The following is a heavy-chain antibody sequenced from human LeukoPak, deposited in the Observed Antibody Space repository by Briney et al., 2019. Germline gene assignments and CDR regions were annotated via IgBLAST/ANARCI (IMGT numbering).Heavy chain of an antibody. Sequence: GGSLRLSCAASGFTFSDYYMSWIRQAPGKGLECVSYISSSGSTIYYADSVKGRFTISRDNAKNSLYLQMNSLRAEDTAVYYCARGRSSSWDYYYYYYMDVWGKGTTVTVSS. CDR1: GFTFSDYY. CDR2: ISSSGSTI. D-gene: IGHD6-6*01. J-gene: IGHJ6*03. V-gene: IGHV3-11*01. CDR3: ARGRSSSWDYYYYYYMDV.